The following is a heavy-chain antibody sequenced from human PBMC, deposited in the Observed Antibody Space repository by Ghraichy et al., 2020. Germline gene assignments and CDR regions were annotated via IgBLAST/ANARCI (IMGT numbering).Heavy chain of an antibody. CDR1: GSTFTSHW. V-gene: IGHV3-74*01. CDR3: VREAGSYYFYFVY. Sequence: GGSLRLSCAASGSTFTSHWFHWVRQAPGQGLVWVSRINNDGSSTRYADSVKGRFTISRDNAKNTLYLQMNSLRAEDTAVYYCVREAGSYYFYFVYWGQGTLVTVSS. D-gene: IGHD1-26*01. CDR2: INNDGSST. J-gene: IGHJ4*02.